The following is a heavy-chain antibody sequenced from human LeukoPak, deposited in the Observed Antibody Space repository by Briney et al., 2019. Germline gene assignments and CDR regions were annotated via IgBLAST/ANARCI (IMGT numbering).Heavy chain of an antibody. Sequence: ASVKVSCNASGYTFTSYDINWVRQATGQGVEWMGWMKPNSGNTGYAQKFQGRVTMTRNTSISTAYMELSSLRSEDTAVYYCAILTMVRGGGNWGEGTLVTVSS. D-gene: IGHD3-10*01. J-gene: IGHJ4*02. CDR3: AILTMVRGGGN. V-gene: IGHV1-8*01. CDR1: GYTFTSYD. CDR2: MKPNSGNT.